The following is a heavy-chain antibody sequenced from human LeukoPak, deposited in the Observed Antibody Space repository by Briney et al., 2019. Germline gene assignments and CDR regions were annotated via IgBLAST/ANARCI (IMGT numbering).Heavy chain of an antibody. CDR1: GFTFDDYG. CDR2: ISNDGSLK. D-gene: IGHD6-13*01. Sequence: GGSLRLSCAASGFTFDDYGMHWVRQAPGKGLEWVATISNDGSLKYYADSVKGRFTISRDTSKNTMYLQMNSLRAEDTAVYYCAKDMAAVGIEFFDLWGRGTLVTVSS. CDR3: AKDMAAVGIEFFDL. V-gene: IGHV3-30*18. J-gene: IGHJ2*01.